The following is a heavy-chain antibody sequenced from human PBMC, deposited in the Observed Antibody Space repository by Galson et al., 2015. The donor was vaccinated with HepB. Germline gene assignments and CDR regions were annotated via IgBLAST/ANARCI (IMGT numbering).Heavy chain of an antibody. D-gene: IGHD1-1*01. CDR1: GGTLSLYA. V-gene: IGHV1-69*13. CDR2: IIPIFDTT. CDR3: SRDLGLEREAPVWFDS. J-gene: IGHJ5*01. Sequence: SVKVSCKASGGTLSLYAISWVRQAPGHGLEWMGGIIPIFDTTKYAQNFQGRLTFTADESTNTAYMELRRLKSEDTAIYYCSRDLGLEREAPVWFDSWGQGTLVTVSS.